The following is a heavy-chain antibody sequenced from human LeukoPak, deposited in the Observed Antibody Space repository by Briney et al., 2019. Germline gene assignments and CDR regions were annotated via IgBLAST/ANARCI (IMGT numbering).Heavy chain of an antibody. J-gene: IGHJ4*02. D-gene: IGHD3-16*02. CDR3: ARAGYDYVWGSYRYHYFDY. V-gene: IGHV3-7*01. CDR2: IKQDGSEK. Sequence: GGSLRLSCAASGFTFSSYWMNWVRQAPGKGLEWVANIKQDGSEKYYVDSVKGRFTISRDNAKNSLYLQMNSLRAEDTAVYYCARAGYDYVWGSYRYHYFDYWGQGTLVTVSS. CDR1: GFTFSSYW.